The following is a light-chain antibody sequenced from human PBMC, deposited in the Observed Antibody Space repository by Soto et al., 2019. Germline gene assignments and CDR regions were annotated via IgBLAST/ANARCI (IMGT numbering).Light chain of an antibody. CDR3: QQSYTSPLWT. J-gene: IGKJ1*01. CDR1: QSISTY. Sequence: DIQMTQSPSSLSASVGDRVTMPCRASQSISTYLNWYQQKPGKAPKLLISVASSLQSGVASRFSRSGSGTAFTLTISSLQPEDFATYYCQQSYTSPLWTFGHGTKVELK. CDR2: VAS. V-gene: IGKV1-39*01.